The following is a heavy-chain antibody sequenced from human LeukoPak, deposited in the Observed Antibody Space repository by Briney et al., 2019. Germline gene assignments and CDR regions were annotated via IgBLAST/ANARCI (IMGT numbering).Heavy chain of an antibody. CDR3: ARVWGRYDILTGYYKGPFDP. Sequence: SETLSLTCAVYGGSFSGYYWSWIRQPPGKGLEWIGEINHSGSTNYNPSLKSRVTISVDTSKNQFSLKLSSVTAADTAVYYCARVWGRYDILTGYYKGPFDPWGQGTLVTVSS. J-gene: IGHJ5*02. CDR2: INHSGST. V-gene: IGHV4-34*01. CDR1: GGSFSGYY. D-gene: IGHD3-9*01.